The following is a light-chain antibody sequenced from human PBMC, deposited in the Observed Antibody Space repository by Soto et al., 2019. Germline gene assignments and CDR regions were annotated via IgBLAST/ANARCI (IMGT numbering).Light chain of an antibody. CDR2: GAS. CDR3: QQYNNWTWT. J-gene: IGKJ1*01. CDR1: QSVSSD. Sequence: ETVVTPSPANLSVSPGERAALSCRASQSVSSDLAWYQQKPGQAPRLLIHGASTRATGFPARFSGSGSGTEFTLTISSLQSEDFAVYYCQQYNNWTWTFGQGTKVDIK. V-gene: IGKV3-15*01.